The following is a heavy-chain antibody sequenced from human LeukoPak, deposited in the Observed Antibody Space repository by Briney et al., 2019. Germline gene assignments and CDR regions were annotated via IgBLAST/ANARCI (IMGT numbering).Heavy chain of an antibody. D-gene: IGHD1-26*01. V-gene: IGHV1-18*01. CDR3: AREGELPWGYYFDY. Sequence: ASVKVSCKASGYTFTNYAISWVRQAPGQGLEWVGWITTYNGNTNYAQKLQGRVTMTTDTSTSTAYMELSSLRSEDTAVYYCAREGELPWGYYFDYWGQGTLVTVSS. CDR2: ITTYNGNT. CDR1: GYTFTNYA. J-gene: IGHJ4*02.